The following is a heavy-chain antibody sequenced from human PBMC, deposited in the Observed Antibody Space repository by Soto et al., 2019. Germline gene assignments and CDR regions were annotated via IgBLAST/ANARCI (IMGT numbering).Heavy chain of an antibody. J-gene: IGHJ6*02. Sequence: SGGSLRLCCAASGFTFSSYAMHWVRQAPGKGLEWVAVISYDGSNKYYADSVKGRFTISRDNSKNTLYLQMNSLRAEDTAVYYCARDLRGSSPDFYYYYYGMDVWGQGTTVTVSS. CDR2: ISYDGSNK. V-gene: IGHV3-30-3*01. D-gene: IGHD6-6*01. CDR3: ARDLRGSSPDFYYYYYGMDV. CDR1: GFTFSSYA.